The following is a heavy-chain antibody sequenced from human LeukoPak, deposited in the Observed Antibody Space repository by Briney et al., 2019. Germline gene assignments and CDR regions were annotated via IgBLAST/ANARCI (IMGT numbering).Heavy chain of an antibody. CDR2: IYTTGST. D-gene: IGHD3-10*01. Sequence: SETLSLTRTVSGGSISSYYWSWVRQPAGKGLEYIGRIYTTGSTNYNPSLKSRVTMSVDTSKNQFSLKLSSVTAADTAVYYCARAVGSDYPYYFDYWGQGTLVTVSS. CDR3: ARAVGSDYPYYFDY. V-gene: IGHV4-4*07. CDR1: GGSISSYY. J-gene: IGHJ4*02.